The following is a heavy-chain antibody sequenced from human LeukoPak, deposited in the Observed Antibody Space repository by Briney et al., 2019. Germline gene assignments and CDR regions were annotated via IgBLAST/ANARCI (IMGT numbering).Heavy chain of an antibody. J-gene: IGHJ4*02. CDR3: TRVVTGDFDY. CDR1: GFTFGDYD. Sequence: GGSLRLSCTASGFTFGDYDMNWVRQAPGKGLEWVGFIRSKAYGATTEYAASVEGRFTISRDDSKSIAYLQMNSLKTEDTAMYYCTRVVTGDFDYWGQGTLVTVSS. V-gene: IGHV3-49*04. CDR2: IRSKAYGATT. D-gene: IGHD2-21*02.